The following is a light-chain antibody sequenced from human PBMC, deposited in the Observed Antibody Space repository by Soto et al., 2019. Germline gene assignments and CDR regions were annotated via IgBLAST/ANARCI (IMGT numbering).Light chain of an antibody. CDR3: AAWDDSLNGHVV. J-gene: IGLJ2*01. CDR2: SDH. V-gene: IGLV1-44*01. Sequence: QSVLTQPPSASGTPGQRVTISCSGSSSNIGSNAVTWYQHFPGTAPKVLIYSDHQRPSGVPDRFSGSKSGTSASLAISGLQSEDEADYYCAAWDDSLNGHVVFGGGTKLTVL. CDR1: SSNIGSNA.